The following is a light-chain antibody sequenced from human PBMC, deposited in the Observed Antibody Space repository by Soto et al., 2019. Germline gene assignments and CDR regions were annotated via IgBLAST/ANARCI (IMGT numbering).Light chain of an antibody. CDR2: EVT. Sequence: QSALTQPASVSGSPGQSITISCTGTSSDIGSYNLVSWYQQHPGKAPRLMISEVTKRPSGISNRFSGSKSGNTASLTISGLQAEDYAYYYGCSCVHISTSYGFGTETNFTVL. V-gene: IGLV2-23*02. J-gene: IGLJ1*01. CDR3: CSCVHISTSYG. CDR1: SSDIGSYNL.